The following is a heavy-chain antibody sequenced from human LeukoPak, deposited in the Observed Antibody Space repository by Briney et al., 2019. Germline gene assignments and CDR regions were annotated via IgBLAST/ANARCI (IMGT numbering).Heavy chain of an antibody. V-gene: IGHV3-20*04. CDR2: INWNGGST. D-gene: IGHD3-22*01. CDR1: GFTFSSSA. J-gene: IGHJ4*02. CDR3: ARNFGGGDSSGPYS. Sequence: PGGSLRLSCAASGFTFSSSAMSWVRQAPGKGLEWVSGINWNGGSTGYADSVKGRFTISRDNAKNSLYLQMNSLRAEDTALYYCARNFGGGDSSGPYSWGQGTQVTVSS.